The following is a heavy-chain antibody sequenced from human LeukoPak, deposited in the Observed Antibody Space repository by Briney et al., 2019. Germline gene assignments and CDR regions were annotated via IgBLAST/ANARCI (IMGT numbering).Heavy chain of an antibody. Sequence: SETLSLTCTVSGGSISSYYWSWIRQPPGKGLEWIGYIYYSGSTNYNPSLKSRVTISVDTSKNQFSLKLSSVTAADTAVYYCARADETYYYDSSGYSPFDYWGQGTLVTVSS. CDR3: ARADETYYYDSSGYSPFDY. V-gene: IGHV4-59*01. D-gene: IGHD3-22*01. CDR1: GGSISSYY. CDR2: IYYSGST. J-gene: IGHJ4*02.